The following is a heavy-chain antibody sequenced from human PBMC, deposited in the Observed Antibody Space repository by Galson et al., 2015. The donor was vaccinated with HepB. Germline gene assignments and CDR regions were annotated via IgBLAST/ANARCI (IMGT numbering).Heavy chain of an antibody. D-gene: IGHD3-9*01. Sequence: SLRLSCAASGFSFSNFAMHWVRQAPGKGLEWVAVISYDGSNKYYADSVKGRFTISRDNSKNTLYLQMNSLRAEDTAVYYCARDRSGLRYFDWLFDYWGQGTLVTVSS. CDR3: ARDRSGLRYFDWLFDY. V-gene: IGHV3-30-3*01. CDR1: GFSFSNFA. CDR2: ISYDGSNK. J-gene: IGHJ4*02.